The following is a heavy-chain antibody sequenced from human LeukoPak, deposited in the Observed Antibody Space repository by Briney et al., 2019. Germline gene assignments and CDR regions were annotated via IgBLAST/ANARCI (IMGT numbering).Heavy chain of an antibody. CDR1: GFTFSDYY. Sequence: GGSLRLSCAASGFTFSDYYMSWIRQAPGKGLEWVSYISSSSSYTNYADSVEGRFTISRDNAKNSLYLQMNSLRAEDTAVYYCARSRGILGFDIWGQGTMVTVSS. D-gene: IGHD3-16*01. J-gene: IGHJ3*02. CDR2: ISSSSSYT. V-gene: IGHV3-11*06. CDR3: ARSRGILGFDI.